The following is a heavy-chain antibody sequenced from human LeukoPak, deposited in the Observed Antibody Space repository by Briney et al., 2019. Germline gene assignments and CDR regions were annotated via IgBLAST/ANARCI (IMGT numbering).Heavy chain of an antibody. CDR1: GFTFSSYW. J-gene: IGHJ4*02. D-gene: IGHD1-14*01. CDR2: INPGGSSI. CDR3: ARSNQADDY. Sequence: PGRSLRLSCAASGFTFSSYWMRWVRHVPGKGRVWVARINPGGSSITYADSVKGRFTISRDNAKNTLYLQMDSLRAEDTGVYYCARSNQADDYWGQGTLVTVSS. V-gene: IGHV3-74*01.